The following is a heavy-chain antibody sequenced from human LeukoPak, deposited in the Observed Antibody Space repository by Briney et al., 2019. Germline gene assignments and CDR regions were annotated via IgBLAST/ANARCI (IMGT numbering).Heavy chain of an antibody. CDR1: GFTFSNYN. D-gene: IGHD1-26*01. CDR2: IISTIITI. CDR3: APWIVDGSLFDF. V-gene: IGHV3-48*02. Sequence: GGSLRLSCVASGFTFSNYNMNWGRQAPGEGREGGSYIISTIITIYYADSVKGRFTISRDNAKNSLSLRMNIRRDEDTAVYYFAPWIVDGSLFDFWGQGKPVTVSS. J-gene: IGHJ4*02.